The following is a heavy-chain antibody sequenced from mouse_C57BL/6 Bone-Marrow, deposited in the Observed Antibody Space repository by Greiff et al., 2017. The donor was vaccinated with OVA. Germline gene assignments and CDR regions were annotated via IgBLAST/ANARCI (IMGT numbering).Heavy chain of an antibody. CDR1: GYTFTSYW. CDR2: IHPNSGST. J-gene: IGHJ3*01. V-gene: IGHV1-64*01. CDR3: ARTNWDDWFAY. D-gene: IGHD4-1*01. Sequence: QVQLQQSGAELVKPGASVKLSCKASGYTFTSYWMHWVKQRPGQGLEWIGMIHPNSGSTNYNEKFKSKATLTVDKSSSTAYMQLSSLTSEDSAVYYCARTNWDDWFAYWGQGTLVTVSA.